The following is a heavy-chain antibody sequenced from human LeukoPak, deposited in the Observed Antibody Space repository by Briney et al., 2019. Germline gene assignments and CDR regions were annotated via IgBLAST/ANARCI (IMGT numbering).Heavy chain of an antibody. J-gene: IGHJ6*02. D-gene: IGHD3-3*01. CDR2: ISSSSSYI. Sequence: GGSLRLSCAASGFTFSSYSMNWVRQAPGKGLEWVSSISSSSSYIYYADSVKGRFTISRDNAKNSLYLQMNSLRAEDTAVYYCARVAGVLRFLEWLSASGMDVWGQGTTVTVSS. CDR1: GFTFSSYS. V-gene: IGHV3-21*01. CDR3: ARVAGVLRFLEWLSASGMDV.